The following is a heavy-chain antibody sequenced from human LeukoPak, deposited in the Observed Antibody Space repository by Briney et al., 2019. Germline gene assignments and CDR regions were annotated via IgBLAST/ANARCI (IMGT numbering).Heavy chain of an antibody. CDR3: ARDLNAVIDY. V-gene: IGHV4-39*07. J-gene: IGHJ4*02. D-gene: IGHD2-2*01. Sequence: SETLSLTCTVSGGSISSSSYYWGWIRQPPGKGLEWIGSIYYSGSTYYNPSLKSRVTISVDTSKNQFSLKLSSVTAADTAVYYCARDLNAVIDYWGQGTLVTVSS. CDR1: GGSISSSSYY. CDR2: IYYSGST.